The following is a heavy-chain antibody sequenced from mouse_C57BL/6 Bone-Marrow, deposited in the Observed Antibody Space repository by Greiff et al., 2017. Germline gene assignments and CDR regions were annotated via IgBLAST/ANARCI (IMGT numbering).Heavy chain of an antibody. CDR3: AREKINWAMDY. Sequence: LVEPGASVKISCKASGYAFSSSWMNWVKQRPGKGLEWIGRIYPGDGDTNYNGKFKGKATLTADKSSSTAYMQLSSLTSEDSAVYFCAREKINWAMDYWGQGTSVTVSS. CDR2: IYPGDGDT. V-gene: IGHV1-82*01. J-gene: IGHJ4*01. CDR1: GYAFSSSW. D-gene: IGHD4-1*01.